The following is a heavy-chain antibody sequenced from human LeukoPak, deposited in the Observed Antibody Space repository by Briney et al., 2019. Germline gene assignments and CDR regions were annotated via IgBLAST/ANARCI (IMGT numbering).Heavy chain of an antibody. CDR3: ARERAVLMVYAIVDY. J-gene: IGHJ4*02. CDR1: GGSISSYY. V-gene: IGHV4-4*07. D-gene: IGHD2-8*01. CDR2: IYTSGST. Sequence: SETLSLTCTVSGGSISSYYWSWIRQPAGKGLEWIGRIYTSGSTNYNPSLKSRVTMSVDTSKNQFSLKLSSVTAADTAVYYCARERAVLMVYAIVDYWGQGTLVAVSS.